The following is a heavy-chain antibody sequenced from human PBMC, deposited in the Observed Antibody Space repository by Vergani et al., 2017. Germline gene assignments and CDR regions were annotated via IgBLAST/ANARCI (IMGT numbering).Heavy chain of an antibody. CDR3: AAEGTTVVTPVDY. CDR2: IYYSGST. J-gene: IGHJ4*02. Sequence: QLQLQESGPGLVKPSETLSLTCTVSGGSISSSSYYWGWIRQPPGKGLEWIGSIYYSGSTYSNPSLKSRVTISVDTSKNQFSLKLSSVTAADTAVYYCAAEGTTVVTPVDYWGQGTLVTVSS. V-gene: IGHV4-39*07. D-gene: IGHD4-23*01. CDR1: GGSISSSSYY.